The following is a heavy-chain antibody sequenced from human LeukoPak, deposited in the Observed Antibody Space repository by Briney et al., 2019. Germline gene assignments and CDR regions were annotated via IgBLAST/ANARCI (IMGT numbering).Heavy chain of an antibody. J-gene: IGHJ4*02. Sequence: GGSLRLSCAASGLTFSSHWMHWVRQAPGKGLEWVSAISGSGGSTYYADSVKGRFTISRDNSKNTLYLQMNSLRAEDTAVYYCAKDNSYDTYRGQGTLVTVSS. CDR2: ISGSGGST. D-gene: IGHD5-18*01. CDR1: GLTFSSHW. V-gene: IGHV3-23*01. CDR3: AKDNSYDTY.